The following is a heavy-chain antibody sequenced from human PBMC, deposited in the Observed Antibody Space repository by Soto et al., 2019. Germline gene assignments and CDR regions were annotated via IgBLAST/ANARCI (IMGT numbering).Heavy chain of an antibody. V-gene: IGHV4-39*01. J-gene: IGHJ4*02. Sequence: PSEALSLTCTVSGGSISRSSYYWGWIRQPPGKGLEWIGSIYYSGSTYYNPSLKSRVTISVDTSKNQFSLKLSSVTAADTAVYYCARPVVFGELLAFDYWGQGTLVTVSS. D-gene: IGHD3-10*02. CDR3: ARPVVFGELLAFDY. CDR2: IYYSGST. CDR1: GGSISRSSYY.